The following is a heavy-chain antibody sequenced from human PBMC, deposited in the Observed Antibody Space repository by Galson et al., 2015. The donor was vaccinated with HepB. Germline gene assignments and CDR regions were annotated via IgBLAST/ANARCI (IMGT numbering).Heavy chain of an antibody. Sequence: SLRLSCAASGFSFTRYAMTWVRQAPGKGLEWVSSITSSGGNRYYTDSVKGRFTVSRDNPKNTLLLQLNSLRAEDTAMYFCAKDGIMVANNPYHFHYWGQGTLVTVSS. CDR3: AKDGIMVANNPYHFHY. V-gene: IGHV3-23*01. CDR2: ITSSGGNR. J-gene: IGHJ4*02. D-gene: IGHD2-15*01. CDR1: GFSFTRYA.